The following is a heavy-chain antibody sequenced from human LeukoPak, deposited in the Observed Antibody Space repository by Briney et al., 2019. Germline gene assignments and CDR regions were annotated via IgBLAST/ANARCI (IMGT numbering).Heavy chain of an antibody. Sequence: GASVRVSCKASGYPVSAHFLNWVRQAPGQGLEWMGNIDTTTGNPRYAQDFTGRFVFSLDTSVSTAYLQITSLKADDTAAYYCVRGTPTPGMDSWGQGTQVTVSS. CDR3: VRGTPTPGMDS. CDR2: IDTTTGNP. CDR1: GYPVSAHF. D-gene: IGHD3-10*01. J-gene: IGHJ4*02. V-gene: IGHV7-4-1*02.